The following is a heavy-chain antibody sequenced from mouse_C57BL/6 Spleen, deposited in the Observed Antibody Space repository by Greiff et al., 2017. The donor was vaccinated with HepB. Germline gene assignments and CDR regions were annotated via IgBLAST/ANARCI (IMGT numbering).Heavy chain of an antibody. Sequence: EVQLVESGPELVKPGASVKMSCKASGYTFTDYNMHWVKQSHGKSLEWIGYINPNNGGTSYNQKFKGKATLTVNKSSSTAYMELRSLTSEDSAVYYCARGYYGSSFYWYFDVWGTGTTVTVSS. D-gene: IGHD1-1*01. CDR2: INPNNGGT. J-gene: IGHJ1*03. CDR1: GYTFTDYN. CDR3: ARGYYGSSFYWYFDV. V-gene: IGHV1-22*01.